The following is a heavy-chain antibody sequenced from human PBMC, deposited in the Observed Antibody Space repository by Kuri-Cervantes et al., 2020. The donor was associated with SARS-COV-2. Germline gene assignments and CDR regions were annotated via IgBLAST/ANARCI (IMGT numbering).Heavy chain of an antibody. CDR3: ARQYVLRHLEWSREMRSTYYMDV. Sequence: GSLRLSCTVSRGSISSSSYYWGWIRQPPGKGLEWIGSIYYTGNTYYNPSLNSRVTMSVDTSKNQFSLKVSSVTAADTAVYYCARQYVLRHLEWSREMRSTYYMDVWGKRTTVTVSS. D-gene: IGHD3-3*01. V-gene: IGHV4-39*01. CDR1: RGSISSSSYY. CDR2: IYYTGNT. J-gene: IGHJ6*03.